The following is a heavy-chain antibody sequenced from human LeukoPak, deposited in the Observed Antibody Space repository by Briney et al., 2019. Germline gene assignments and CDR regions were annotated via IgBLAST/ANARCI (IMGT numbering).Heavy chain of an antibody. Sequence: PSETLSLTCAVSGYSVNSAYYWGWIRQPPGKGLEWIGNRFPDLTTEYNPSLKGRVTISLDTSNNLFSLRLTSVTAADMALYFCVGMTTVIRGRRFDSWGQGALVTVSS. CDR2: RFPDLTT. CDR1: GYSVNSAYY. D-gene: IGHD4-23*01. V-gene: IGHV4-38-2*01. J-gene: IGHJ4*02. CDR3: VGMTTVIRGRRFDS.